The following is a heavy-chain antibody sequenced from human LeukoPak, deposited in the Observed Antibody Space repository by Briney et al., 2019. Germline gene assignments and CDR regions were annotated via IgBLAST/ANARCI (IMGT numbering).Heavy chain of an antibody. D-gene: IGHD4-23*01. CDR1: GGSFSGYY. CDR2: INHSGST. V-gene: IGHV4-34*01. CDR3: ARHLAVEGVTPDAFDI. Sequence: SETLSLTCAVYGGSFSGYYWSWIRQPPGKGLEWIGEINHSGSTNYNPSLKSRVTISVDTSKNQFSLKLSSVTAADTAVYYFARHLAVEGVTPDAFDIWGQGTMVTVSS. J-gene: IGHJ3*02.